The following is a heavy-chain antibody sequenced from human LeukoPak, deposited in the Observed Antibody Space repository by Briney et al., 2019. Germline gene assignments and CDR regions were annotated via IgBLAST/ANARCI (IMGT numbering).Heavy chain of an antibody. J-gene: IGHJ4*02. CDR1: GFTFSSYW. V-gene: IGHV3-7*04. D-gene: IGHD1-1*01. Sequence: PGGSLRLSCAVSGFTFSSYWMTWVRQAPGKGLEWVANIKQDGSEKYYVDSVEGRFTISRDNAKNSLYLQMNSLRAEDTAVYYCARGLNDALDYWGQGTLVTVSS. CDR3: ARGLNDALDY. CDR2: IKQDGSEK.